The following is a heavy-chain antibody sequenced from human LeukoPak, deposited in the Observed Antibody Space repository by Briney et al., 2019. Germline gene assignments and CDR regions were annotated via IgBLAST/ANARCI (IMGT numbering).Heavy chain of an antibody. V-gene: IGHV1-2*02. Sequence: ASVKVSCKASGYTFIAYYMYWVRQAPGQGLEWMGWINPNTGGTNSAQKFQGRVTMTRDTSISTAYMELKRLSSDDTAVYFCAREGFCTGSKCPAEYWGQGTLVTVSS. CDR3: AREGFCTGSKCPAEY. D-gene: IGHD2-8*02. CDR1: GYTFIAYY. CDR2: INPNTGGT. J-gene: IGHJ4*02.